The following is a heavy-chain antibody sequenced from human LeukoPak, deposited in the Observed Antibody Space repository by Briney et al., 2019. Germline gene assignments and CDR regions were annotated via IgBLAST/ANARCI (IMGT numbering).Heavy chain of an antibody. CDR2: INHSGST. Sequence: SETLSLTCAVYGGSFSGYYWSWIRQPPGKGLEWIGEINHSGSTNYNPSLKSRVTISVDTSKNQFSLKLSSVTAADTAVYYCAREGSEGYFDYWGQGTLVTVSS. CDR3: AREGSEGYFDY. V-gene: IGHV4-34*01. CDR1: GGSFSGYY. J-gene: IGHJ4*02.